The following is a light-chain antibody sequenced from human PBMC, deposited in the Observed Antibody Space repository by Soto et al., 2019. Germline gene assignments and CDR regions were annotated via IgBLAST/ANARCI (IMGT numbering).Light chain of an antibody. CDR3: QRYGSSLWT. Sequence: EIVLTQSPGTLSLSPGERATLSCRASQSVSSSYLAWYQQKPGQAPRLLIYGTSNRATGIPDRFSGSGSGTDFTLTISRLEPEDFALYYCQRYGSSLWTFGQGTKVEIK. J-gene: IGKJ1*01. CDR1: QSVSSSY. CDR2: GTS. V-gene: IGKV3-20*01.